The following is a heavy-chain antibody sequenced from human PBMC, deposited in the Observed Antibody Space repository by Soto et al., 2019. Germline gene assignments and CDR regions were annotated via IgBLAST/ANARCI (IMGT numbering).Heavy chain of an antibody. CDR2: INAANGNT. Sequence: QVQLVQSGAEVKKPGASVKVSCKASGYIFLNYAIHWGRQAPGQRPGWVGWINAANGNTKYSQKLQGRVTITSDTAASTGYTELHSLRSEDTAQYYCARVPRYSSDIGEVPAVMVEDWFHPWGQGTLVTVSS. J-gene: IGHJ5*02. D-gene: IGHD3-10*01. V-gene: IGHV1-3*01. CDR3: ARVPRYSSDIGEVPAVMVEDWFHP. CDR1: GYIFLNYA.